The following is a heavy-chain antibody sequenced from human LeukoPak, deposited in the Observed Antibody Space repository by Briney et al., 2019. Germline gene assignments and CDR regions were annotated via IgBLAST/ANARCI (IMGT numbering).Heavy chain of an antibody. CDR1: GGSFTDYY. CDR3: AREVADYGGYYYYHYMDV. V-gene: IGHV4-34*01. D-gene: IGHD4-23*01. Sequence: WETLSLTCAVYGGSFTDYYWNWIRQPPGKGLEWIGEINHSGITNYNPSLKSRVTMSVDTSKNQFSLKLSSVTAADPAMYYCAREVADYGGYYYYHYMDVWGKGTTVTISS. CDR2: INHSGIT. J-gene: IGHJ6*03.